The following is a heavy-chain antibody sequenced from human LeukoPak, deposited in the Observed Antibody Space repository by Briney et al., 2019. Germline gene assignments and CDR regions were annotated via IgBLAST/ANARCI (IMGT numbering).Heavy chain of an antibody. CDR2: IYYSGST. D-gene: IGHD6-6*01. J-gene: IGHJ4*02. V-gene: IGHV4-59*01. CDR1: GGSISSYY. Sequence: SETLSLTCTVSGGSISSYYWSWIRQPSGKGLEWIGYIYYSGSTNYNPSLKSRVTISVDTSKNQFSLKLSSVTAADTAVYYCARAYSSYTPSDYWGQGTLVTVSS. CDR3: ARAYSSYTPSDY.